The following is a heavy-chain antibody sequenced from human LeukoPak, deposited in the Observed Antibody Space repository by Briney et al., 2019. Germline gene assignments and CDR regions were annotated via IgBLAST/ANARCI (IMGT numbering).Heavy chain of an antibody. CDR3: AKDAYSGSALGY. J-gene: IGHJ4*02. CDR2: ISYDGSNK. D-gene: IGHD1-26*01. CDR1: GFTFSSYG. V-gene: IGHV3-30*18. Sequence: GGSRRLSCAASGFTFSSYGMHWVRQAPGKGLGWVAVISYDGSNKYYTDSVKGRFTISRDNSKNTLYLQMNSLRAEDTAVYYCAKDAYSGSALGYWGQGTLVTVSS.